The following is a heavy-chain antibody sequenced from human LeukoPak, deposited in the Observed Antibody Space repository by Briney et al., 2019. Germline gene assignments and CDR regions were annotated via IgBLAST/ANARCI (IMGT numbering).Heavy chain of an antibody. V-gene: IGHV3-7*01. CDR3: ARDRWELLSNSYHYCGLDV. J-gene: IGHJ6*02. CDR2: IKQDGSEK. D-gene: IGHD2-15*01. Sequence: GGSLRLSSAASGFTFSNYWMSWVRQAAGKGLEWVANIKQDGSEKCYVDSVKGRFTISRDNAKNSLYLQMNSLRAEDTAVYYCARDRWELLSNSYHYCGLDVWGQGTTVTVSS. CDR1: GFTFSNYW.